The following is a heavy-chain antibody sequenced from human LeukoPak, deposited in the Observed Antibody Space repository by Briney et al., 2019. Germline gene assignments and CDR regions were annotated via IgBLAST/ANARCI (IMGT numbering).Heavy chain of an antibody. Sequence: PGGSLRLSCAVSGFTLSSYSMNWIRQHPGKGLEWIGYIYYSGSTNHNPSLKSRVTISVDTSKNQFSLKLSSVTAADTAVYYCAGFKEEYSYGYDYWGQGTLVTVSS. CDR1: GFTLSSYS. CDR2: IYYSGST. V-gene: IGHV4-59*01. D-gene: IGHD5-18*01. J-gene: IGHJ4*02. CDR3: AGFKEEYSYGYDY.